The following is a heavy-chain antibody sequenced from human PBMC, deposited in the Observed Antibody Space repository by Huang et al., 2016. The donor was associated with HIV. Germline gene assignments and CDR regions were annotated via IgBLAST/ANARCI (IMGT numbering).Heavy chain of an antibody. J-gene: IGHJ4*02. CDR1: DVSIGSGGYY. CDR3: TRGHSYGFGRNYFDY. D-gene: IGHD5-18*01. CDR2: IYYSGST. V-gene: IGHV4-30-4*08. Sequence: QVQLQESGPGPVKPSQTLSLTCTVSDVSIGSGGYYWSWIRQPPGKGLEWIGYIYYSGSTYYNPSLKSRVTISVDTSKNQFSLKLSSLTAADTAVYYCTRGHSYGFGRNYFDYWGQGTLVTVSS.